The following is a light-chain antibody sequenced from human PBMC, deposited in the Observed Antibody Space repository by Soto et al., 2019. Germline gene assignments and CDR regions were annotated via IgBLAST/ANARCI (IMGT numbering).Light chain of an antibody. CDR2: LNSDGSH. CDR1: SGHSNYA. J-gene: IGLJ3*02. Sequence: QSVLTQSPSASASLGASVKVTCTLSSGHSNYAIAWHQQQPEKGPRYLMKLNSDGSHTKGDGIPDRFSGSSSGADYYLTISSLQSEDEADYYCQTWDTGIRVFGGGTKLTVL. V-gene: IGLV4-69*02. CDR3: QTWDTGIRV.